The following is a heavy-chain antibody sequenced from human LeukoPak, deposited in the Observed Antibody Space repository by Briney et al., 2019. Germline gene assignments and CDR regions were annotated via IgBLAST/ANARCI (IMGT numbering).Heavy chain of an antibody. CDR1: GYSFTSYW. J-gene: IGHJ4*02. Sequence: GESLIISCKGSGYSFTSYWIGWVRQMPGEGLEWMGIIFPGDSDTRYSPSFQGQVTISADKSITTAYLQWSSLKASDTAMYYCARHSDGYITHWGQGTLVTVSS. V-gene: IGHV5-51*01. CDR2: IFPGDSDT. D-gene: IGHD5-24*01. CDR3: ARHSDGYITH.